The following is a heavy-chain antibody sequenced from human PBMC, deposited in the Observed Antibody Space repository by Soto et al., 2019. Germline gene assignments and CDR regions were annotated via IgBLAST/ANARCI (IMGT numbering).Heavy chain of an antibody. D-gene: IGHD1-26*01. CDR3: ASAPGMMGNSSENFHY. Sequence: QVQLVQSGAEVKKPGSSVKVSCKASGGSFSRNTFSWVRQAPEQGLEWMGRIIPILAIANYAQKFQGRVTITADISTSTAYMELSSLRSEDTAVYYCASAPGMMGNSSENFHYWGQGILVTVSS. CDR2: IIPILAIA. J-gene: IGHJ4*02. CDR1: GGSFSRNT. V-gene: IGHV1-69*02.